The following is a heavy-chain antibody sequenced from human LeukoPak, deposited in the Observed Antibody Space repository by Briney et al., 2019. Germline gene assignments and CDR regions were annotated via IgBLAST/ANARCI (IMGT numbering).Heavy chain of an antibody. CDR1: GFTFSSYG. V-gene: IGHV3-33*08. CDR3: ASLIYGDYVEFDY. Sequence: GGSLRLSCAASGFTFSSYGMHWVRQAPGKGLEWVAVIWYDGSNKYYADSVKGRFTISRDNSKNTLYLQMNSLRAEDTAVYYCASLIYGDYVEFDYWGQGTLVTVSS. CDR2: IWYDGSNK. D-gene: IGHD4-17*01. J-gene: IGHJ4*02.